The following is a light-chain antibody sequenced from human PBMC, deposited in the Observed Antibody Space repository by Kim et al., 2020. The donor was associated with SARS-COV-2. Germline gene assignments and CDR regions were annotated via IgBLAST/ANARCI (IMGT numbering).Light chain of an antibody. CDR3: QQYGTSPYS. J-gene: IGKJ2*03. CDR1: QSVSSNY. CDR2: GAS. V-gene: IGKV3-20*01. Sequence: EIVLTQSTGTLSLSPGDRATLSCRASQSVSSNYLAWYQQKPGQAPRLLIYGASSRATGIPDRFSGSGSGTDFTLTISRLEPEDFVVYYCQQYGTSPYSFGQGTKLEI.